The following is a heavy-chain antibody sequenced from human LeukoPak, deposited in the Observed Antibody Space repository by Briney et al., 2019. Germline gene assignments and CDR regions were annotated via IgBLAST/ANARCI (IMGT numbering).Heavy chain of an antibody. CDR1: GGSISSSSYY. CDR2: IYYSGST. CDR3: AREGWGMVRGVDDYYYYMDV. Sequence: SETLSLTCTVSGGSISSSSYYWGWIRQPPGKGLEWIGSIYYSGSTYYNPSLKSRVTISVDTSKNQFSLKLSSVTAADTAVYYCAREGWGMVRGVDDYYYYMDVWGKGTTVTVSS. J-gene: IGHJ6*03. V-gene: IGHV4-39*07. D-gene: IGHD3-10*01.